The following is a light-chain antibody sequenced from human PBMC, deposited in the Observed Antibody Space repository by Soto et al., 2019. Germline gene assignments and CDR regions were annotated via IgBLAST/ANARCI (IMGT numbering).Light chain of an antibody. J-gene: IGKJ5*01. CDR2: GAS. CDR1: QDISTY. Sequence: RLTQSPSSLSASVGDTVTISCRASQDISTYLAWYQQKPGKAPTLLIFGASSLHNGVPPRFAGSGSGSEFTLTINHLQPDDFATYFCQHYTLYSAPFGQGTRV. CDR3: QHYTLYSAP. V-gene: IGKV1-5*01.